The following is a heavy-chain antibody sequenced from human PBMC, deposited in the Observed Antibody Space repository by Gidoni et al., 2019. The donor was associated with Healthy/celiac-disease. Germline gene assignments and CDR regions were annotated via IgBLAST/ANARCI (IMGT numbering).Heavy chain of an antibody. CDR1: GFTFSSYS. V-gene: IGHV3-21*01. D-gene: IGHD1-1*01. CDR3: ARDSGTTYYFDY. Sequence: EVQLVESGGGLGKPGGCLRLSCAASGFTFSSYSMNWVRQAPGKGLEWFSSISSSSSYIYYADSVKGRFTISRDNTKNSLSLQMNSLRAEDTSVYYCARDSGTTYYFDYWGQGTLVTVSS. J-gene: IGHJ4*02. CDR2: ISSSSSYI.